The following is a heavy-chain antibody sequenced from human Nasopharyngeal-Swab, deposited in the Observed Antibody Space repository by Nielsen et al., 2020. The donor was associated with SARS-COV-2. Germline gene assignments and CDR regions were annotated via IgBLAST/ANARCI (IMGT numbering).Heavy chain of an antibody. D-gene: IGHD6-19*01. CDR1: GGSIRSSSYY. Sequence: SETLSLTCTVSGGSIRSSSYYWAWIRQPPGKGLEWIGTIHYSGSTYYNPSLKSRLTISIDTSKNQFSLRLSSVTAADTAVYYCAIAVAGTGQYDYWGQGTLVTVSS. CDR2: IHYSGST. V-gene: IGHV4-39*07. CDR3: AIAVAGTGQYDY. J-gene: IGHJ4*02.